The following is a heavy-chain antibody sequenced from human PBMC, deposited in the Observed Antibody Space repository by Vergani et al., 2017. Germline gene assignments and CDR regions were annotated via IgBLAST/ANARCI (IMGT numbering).Heavy chain of an antibody. CDR2: TWYDGNNK. D-gene: IGHD1-14*01. V-gene: IGHV3-33*01. CDR1: GFTFNQYG. CDR3: ARNLRLLYNRFDP. J-gene: IGHJ5*02. Sequence: QVQLVESGGGVVQPGRSLRLSCAASGFTFNQYGMHWVRQAPGKGLEWVAVTWYDGNNKKYADSVKGRFTISRDNSKNTMYLQMNSLRDEDTGLYYCARNLRLLYNRFDPWGQGTLVTVSS.